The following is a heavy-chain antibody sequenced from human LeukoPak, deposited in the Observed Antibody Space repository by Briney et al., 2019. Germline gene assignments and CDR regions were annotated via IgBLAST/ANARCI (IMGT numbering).Heavy chain of an antibody. D-gene: IGHD1-26*01. CDR2: INSDGSST. CDR1: GFIFSSYA. J-gene: IGHJ4*02. V-gene: IGHV3-74*01. Sequence: GGSLRLSCAASGFIFSSYAMSWVRQAPGKGLVWVSRINSDGSSTSYADSVKGRFTISRDNAKNTLYLQMNSLRAEDTAVYYCARDRGSYAFDYWGQGTLVTVSS. CDR3: ARDRGSYAFDY.